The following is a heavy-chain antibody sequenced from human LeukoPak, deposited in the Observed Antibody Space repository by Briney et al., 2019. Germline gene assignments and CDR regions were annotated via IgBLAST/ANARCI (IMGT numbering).Heavy chain of an antibody. CDR3: YLLGFDY. J-gene: IGHJ4*02. D-gene: IGHD3-22*01. CDR2: IYYSGST. V-gene: IGHV4-30-4*02. Sequence: PSETLSLTCTVSGGSISSGDYYWSWIRQPPGKGLEWIGYIYYSGSTYYNPSLKSRVTISVDTSKNQFSLKLSSDCASENYDSSGYLLGFDYWGQGTLVTVSS. CDR1: GGSISSGDYY.